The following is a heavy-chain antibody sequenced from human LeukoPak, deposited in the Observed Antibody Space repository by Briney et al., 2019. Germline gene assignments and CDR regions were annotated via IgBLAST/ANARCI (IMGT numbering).Heavy chain of an antibody. Sequence: GGSLRLSCAASGFTFSSYAMSSVRHAPGKWLEWVSAISGSGGSTYYADSVKGRFTISRDNSKNTLYLQMNSLRAEDKAVYYCAKDPIVVITGSFDYWGQGTLVTVYS. CDR1: GFTFSSYA. D-gene: IGHD3-22*01. V-gene: IGHV3-23*01. J-gene: IGHJ4*02. CDR2: ISGSGGST. CDR3: AKDPIVVITGSFDY.